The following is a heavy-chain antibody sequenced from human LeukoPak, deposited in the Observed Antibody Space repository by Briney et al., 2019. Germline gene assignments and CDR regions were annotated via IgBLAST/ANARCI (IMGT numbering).Heavy chain of an antibody. J-gene: IGHJ6*02. CDR1: GGTFSSYA. CDR3: ARDWASRSWYYYYGMDV. D-gene: IGHD6-13*01. CDR2: IIPILGIA. Sequence: ASVKVSCKAPGGTFSSYAISWVRQAPGQGLEWMGRIIPILGIANYAQKFQGRVTITADKSTSTAYMELSSLRSEDTAVYCCARDWASRSWYYYYGMDVWGQGTTVTVSS. V-gene: IGHV1-69*04.